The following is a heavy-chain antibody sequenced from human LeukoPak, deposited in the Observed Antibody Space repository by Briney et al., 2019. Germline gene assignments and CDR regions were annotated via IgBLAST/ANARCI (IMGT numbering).Heavy chain of an antibody. CDR3: ARVFESAYCSGGSCFDY. CDR2: ISAYNGNT. V-gene: IGHV1-18*01. Sequence: ASVKVSCKASGYTFTSYGISWVRQAPGQGLEWMGWISAYNGNTNYAQKLQGRVTMTTDTSTSTAYMELRSLRSDGTAVYYCARVFESAYCSGGSCFDYWGQGTLVTASS. D-gene: IGHD2-15*01. CDR1: GYTFTSYG. J-gene: IGHJ4*02.